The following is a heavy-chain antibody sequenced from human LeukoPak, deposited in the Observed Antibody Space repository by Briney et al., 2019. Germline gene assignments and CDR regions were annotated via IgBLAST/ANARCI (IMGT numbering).Heavy chain of an antibody. D-gene: IGHD6-6*01. Sequence: GGSLRLSCAASGFTFDDYAMHWVRQAPGKGLEWVSGISWNSGSIGYADSVKGRFTISRDNAKNSLYLQMNSLRAEDTAVYYCARESSSSGRYFDYWGQGTLVTVSS. CDR1: GFTFDDYA. V-gene: IGHV3-9*01. J-gene: IGHJ4*02. CDR2: ISWNSGSI. CDR3: ARESSSSGRYFDY.